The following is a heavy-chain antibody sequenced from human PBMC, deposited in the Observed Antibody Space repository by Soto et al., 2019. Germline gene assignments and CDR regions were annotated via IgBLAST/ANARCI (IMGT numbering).Heavy chain of an antibody. CDR3: ARQWYSSSSFAFDI. CDR2: IYYSGST. V-gene: IGHV4-59*08. CDR1: GGSISSYY. Sequence: SETLSLTCTVSGGSISSYYWSWIRQPPGKGLEWIGYIYYSGSTNYNPSLKSRVTISVDTSKNQFSLKLSSVTAAAPAVYYCARQWYSSSSFAFDIWGQGTMVTVSS. J-gene: IGHJ3*02. D-gene: IGHD6-6*01.